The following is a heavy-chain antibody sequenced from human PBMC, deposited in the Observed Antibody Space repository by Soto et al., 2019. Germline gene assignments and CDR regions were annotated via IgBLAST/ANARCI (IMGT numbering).Heavy chain of an antibody. Sequence: HVQLQQWGAGLLKPSETLSLTCAVYGGSFSGYYWSWIRQPPGKGLEWIGEINHSGSTNYNPSLKSRVTISVDTSKNQFSLKLSSVTAADTAVYYCASIVATIGGNWFDPWGQGTLVTVSS. CDR2: INHSGST. CDR3: ASIVATIGGNWFDP. D-gene: IGHD5-12*01. CDR1: GGSFSGYY. V-gene: IGHV4-34*01. J-gene: IGHJ5*02.